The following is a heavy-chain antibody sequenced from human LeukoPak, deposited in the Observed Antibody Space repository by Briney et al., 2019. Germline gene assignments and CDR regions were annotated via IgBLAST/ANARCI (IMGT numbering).Heavy chain of an antibody. J-gene: IGHJ4*02. V-gene: IGHV4-30-4*01. CDR1: GGSISSGDYY. CDR2: IYYSGST. Sequence: SETLSLTCTVSGGSISSGDYYWSWIRQPPGKGLEWIGYIYYSGSTYYNPSLKSRVTISVDTSKNQFSLKLSSVTAADTAVYYCARATVTDPGCFDYWGQGTLVTVSS. D-gene: IGHD4-17*01. CDR3: ARATVTDPGCFDY.